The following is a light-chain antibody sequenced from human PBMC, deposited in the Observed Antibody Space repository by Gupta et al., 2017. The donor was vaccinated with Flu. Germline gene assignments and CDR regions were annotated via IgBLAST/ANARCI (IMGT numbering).Light chain of an antibody. CDR2: DAS. CDR1: QSVSNN. J-gene: IGKJ1*01. V-gene: IGKV3-15*01. CDR3: QQYNRWPPAT. Sequence: APLSVTPRERVTLSCTASQSVSNNVAWYQQKPGQAPRLLIYDASTRATGLPARFSGSGSGTEFTLTISSLQSEDSALYYCQQYNRWPPATFGQGTKVEIK.